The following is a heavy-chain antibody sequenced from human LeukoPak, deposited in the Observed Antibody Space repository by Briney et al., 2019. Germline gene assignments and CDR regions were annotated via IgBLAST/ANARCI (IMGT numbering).Heavy chain of an antibody. J-gene: IGHJ6*02. CDR1: GFTFSDYY. D-gene: IGHD1-1*01. CDR3: ARDGSQLFYYYGMDV. Sequence: GGSLRLSCAASGFTFSDYYMSWIRQAPGKGLEWVSSISSSSSDTKYADTVKGRFTISRDNAKNTLYLQMNSLRAEDTAVYYCARDGSQLFYYYGMDVWGQGTTVTVSS. V-gene: IGHV3-11*06. CDR2: ISSSSSDT.